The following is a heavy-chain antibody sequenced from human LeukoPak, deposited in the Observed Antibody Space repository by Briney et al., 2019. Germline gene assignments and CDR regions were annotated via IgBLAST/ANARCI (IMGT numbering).Heavy chain of an antibody. J-gene: IGHJ6*03. V-gene: IGHV3-23*01. CDR1: GFTLSSYE. CDR2: IDYDGGSG. Sequence: GGSLRLSCTVSGFTLSSYEMSWIRQAPGKGLEWVSSIDYDGGSGHYADSVKGRFTISRDNSNNTLYLQMNSLRAEDTAVYYCARYYDFWGGYYGYYYMDVWGKGTTVTVSS. D-gene: IGHD3-3*01. CDR3: ARYYDFWGGYYGYYYMDV.